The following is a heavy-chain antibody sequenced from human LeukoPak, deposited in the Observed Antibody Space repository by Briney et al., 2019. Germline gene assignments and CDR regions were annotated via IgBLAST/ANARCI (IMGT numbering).Heavy chain of an antibody. V-gene: IGHV3-7*03. J-gene: IGHJ4*02. Sequence: PSETLSLTCTVSGGSISSGDYYWTWVRQAPGKGLEWVANIKEDGSEKNFVDSVKGRFIISRDNARNSLYLQMNSLRGEDTAVYYCASGGHVDYWGQGTLVTVSS. CDR2: IKEDGSEK. D-gene: IGHD3-10*01. CDR1: GGSISSGDYY. CDR3: ASGGHVDY.